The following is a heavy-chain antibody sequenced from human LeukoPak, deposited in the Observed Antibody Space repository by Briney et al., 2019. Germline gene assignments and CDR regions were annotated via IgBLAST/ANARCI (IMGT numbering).Heavy chain of an antibody. CDR2: ISYDSAIK. J-gene: IGHJ4*02. V-gene: IGHV3-48*01. CDR3: ARLGYCSSTSCPRAEIDY. D-gene: IGHD2-2*01. Sequence: GGSLRLSCAASGFTFSRDSMNWVRQAPGKGLEWISYISYDSAIKYYADSVRGRFTISRDNAKNSLYLQMNSLRAEDTAVYYCARLGYCSSTSCPRAEIDYWGQGTLVTVSS. CDR1: GFTFSRDS.